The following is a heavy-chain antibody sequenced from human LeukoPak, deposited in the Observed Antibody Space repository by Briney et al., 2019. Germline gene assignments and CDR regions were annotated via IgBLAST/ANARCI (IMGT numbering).Heavy chain of an antibody. CDR2: INHSGST. D-gene: IGHD4-17*01. CDR3: ATVTTGRGWLYGMDV. Sequence: SETLSLTCAVYGGSFSGYYWSWIRQPPGKGLEWIGGINHSGSTNYNPSLKSRVTISVDTSKNQFSLKLSSVTAADTAVYYCATVTTGRGWLYGMDVWGQGTTVTVSS. CDR1: GGSFSGYY. J-gene: IGHJ6*02. V-gene: IGHV4-34*01.